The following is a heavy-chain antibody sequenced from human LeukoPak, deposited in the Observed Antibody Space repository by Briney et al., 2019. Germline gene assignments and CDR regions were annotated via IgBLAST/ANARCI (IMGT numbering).Heavy chain of an antibody. J-gene: IGHJ4*02. V-gene: IGHV3-23*01. D-gene: IGHD2-21*01. CDR2: IPTSGGIT. Sequence: PGGSLRLSCADSGFSFSTYGMSWVRQAPGKGLEWVSGIPTSGGITYYADSVKGRFTISRDNSKNSLYLQMNSLRAEDTAVYYCARGSRNCGGDCPIGYWGQGTLVTVSS. CDR1: GFSFSTYG. CDR3: ARGSRNCGGDCPIGY.